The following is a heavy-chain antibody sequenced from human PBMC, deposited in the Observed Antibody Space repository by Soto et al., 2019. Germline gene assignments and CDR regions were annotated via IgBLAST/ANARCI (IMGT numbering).Heavy chain of an antibody. Sequence: QVQLVESGGGVVQPGRSLRLSCVASGFTLSNTGMHWVRQAPGKGLEWVAMISHDGRNTYYGDSVKGRFTISRDNSWKTLYLQMDSLRPEDTSVYYCAKDWGSSGWFIWFDPWGQGTLFTVSS. CDR3: AKDWGSSGWFIWFDP. CDR1: GFTLSNTG. CDR2: ISHDGRNT. J-gene: IGHJ5*02. D-gene: IGHD6-19*01. V-gene: IGHV3-30*18.